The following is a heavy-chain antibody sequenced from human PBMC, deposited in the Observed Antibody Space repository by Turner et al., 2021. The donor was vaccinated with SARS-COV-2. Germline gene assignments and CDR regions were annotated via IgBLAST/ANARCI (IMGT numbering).Heavy chain of an antibody. CDR3: AGEIQTYYYDSSGVRYGMDV. D-gene: IGHD3-22*01. CDR1: GGSISISSYY. CDR2: IYYSGST. Sequence: QLQLPESGPGPVKPSETLSLTCTVAGGSISISSYYWGWIRQPPGKGLEWIGSIYYSGSTYYNPSLKSRVTISVDTSKNQFSLKLSSVTAADTAVYYCAGEIQTYYYDSSGVRYGMDVWGQGTTVTVSS. J-gene: IGHJ6*02. V-gene: IGHV4-39*01.